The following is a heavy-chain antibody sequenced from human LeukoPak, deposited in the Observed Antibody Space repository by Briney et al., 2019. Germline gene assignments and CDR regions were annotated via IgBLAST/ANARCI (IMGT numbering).Heavy chain of an antibody. Sequence: SETLSLTCAVYGGSFSGYYWSWIRQPPGKGLEWIGEINHSGSTNYNPSLKSRVTISVDTSKNQFSLKLSSVTAADTAVYYCARANYDSSGYRYDYWGQGTLVIVSS. D-gene: IGHD3-22*01. J-gene: IGHJ4*02. CDR2: INHSGST. CDR1: GGSFSGYY. CDR3: ARANYDSSGYRYDY. V-gene: IGHV4-34*01.